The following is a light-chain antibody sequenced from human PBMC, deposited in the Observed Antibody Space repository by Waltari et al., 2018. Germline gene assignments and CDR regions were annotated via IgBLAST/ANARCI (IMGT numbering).Light chain of an antibody. CDR1: QSIRNW. CDR2: KAS. Sequence: DIQLTQSPSTLSASVGDRVSIPCRASQSIRNWLAWYQQKPGKAPNLLIYKASSLESGVPSRFSGSGSGTEFTLTISSLQPDDFATYYCQQYDSRYTFGQGTKLEIK. V-gene: IGKV1-5*03. CDR3: QQYDSRYT. J-gene: IGKJ2*01.